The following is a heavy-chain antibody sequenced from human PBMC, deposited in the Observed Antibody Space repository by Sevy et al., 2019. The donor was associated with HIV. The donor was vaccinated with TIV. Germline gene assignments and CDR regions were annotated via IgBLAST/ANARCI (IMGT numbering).Heavy chain of an antibody. V-gene: IGHV1-69*13. Sequence: ASVRVSCKASRGTFSSYAISWVRQAPGQGLEWMGGLIPIFGTANYAQKLQGRVTITADESTSRAYMELSSLTSEDTAVYYCARNPYYYDSSGYYEGYYYGMDVWGQGTTVTVSS. CDR2: LIPIFGTA. CDR1: RGTFSSYA. CDR3: ARNPYYYDSSGYYEGYYYGMDV. J-gene: IGHJ6*02. D-gene: IGHD3-22*01.